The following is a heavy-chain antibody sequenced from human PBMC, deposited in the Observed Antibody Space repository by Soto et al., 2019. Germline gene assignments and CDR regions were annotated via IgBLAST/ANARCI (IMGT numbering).Heavy chain of an antibody. CDR3: ARQRDDSSGYYYYYYYGMDV. CDR1: VYSFTSYW. D-gene: IGHD3-22*01. CDR2: IDPSDSYT. V-gene: IGHV5-10-1*01. J-gene: IGHJ6*02. Sequence: GESLKISCKGSVYSFTSYWISWVRQMPGKGLEWMGRIDPSDSYTNYSPSFQGHVTISADKSFSTAYLQWSSLKASDTAMYYCARQRDDSSGYYYYYYYGMDVWGQGTTVTSP.